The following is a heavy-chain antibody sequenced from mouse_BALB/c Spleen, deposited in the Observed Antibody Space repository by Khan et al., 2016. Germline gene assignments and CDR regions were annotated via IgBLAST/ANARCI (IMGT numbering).Heavy chain of an antibody. D-gene: IGHD2-4*01. CDR2: IWGDGST. J-gene: IGHJ3*01. V-gene: IGHV2-6-7*01. CDR1: GFSLTGFS. CDR3: ASYYDYDGGFAY. Sequence: QVQLKESGPGLVAPSQSLSITCTVSGFSLTGFSVNWVRQPPGKGLEWLGGIWGDGSTDYNSALKSRLSFSKDDSKSQVFLKMNSLQTDDTARYFCASYYDYDGGFAYWGQGTLVTVSA.